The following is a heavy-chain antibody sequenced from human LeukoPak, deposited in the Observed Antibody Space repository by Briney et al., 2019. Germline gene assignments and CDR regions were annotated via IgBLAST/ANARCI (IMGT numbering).Heavy chain of an antibody. CDR3: AREVIAAHNWFDP. V-gene: IGHV4-59*12. J-gene: IGHJ5*02. CDR2: IYYSGST. D-gene: IGHD6-6*01. Sequence: SETLSLTCTVSGGSISSYYWSWIRQPPGKGLEWIGYIYYSGSTNYNPSLKSRVTISVDTSKNQFSLKLSSVTAADTAVYYCAREVIAAHNWFDPWGQGTLVTVSS. CDR1: GGSISSYY.